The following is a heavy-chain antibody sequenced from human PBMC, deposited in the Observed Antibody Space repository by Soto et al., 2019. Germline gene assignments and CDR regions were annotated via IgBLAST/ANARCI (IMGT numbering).Heavy chain of an antibody. Sequence: SETLSLPCTVSGGSISRGGYYWSWIRQHPGTGLEWIGHISYSGSTYYNTSLKSRVTISVDTSRNQFSLIVNSVTAADTAVYYCAAKPYNWNIWMVYWGPGIMVTVSS. J-gene: IGHJ4*02. CDR1: GGSISRGGYY. D-gene: IGHD1-1*01. CDR3: AAKPYNWNIWMVY. V-gene: IGHV4-31*03. CDR2: ISYSGST.